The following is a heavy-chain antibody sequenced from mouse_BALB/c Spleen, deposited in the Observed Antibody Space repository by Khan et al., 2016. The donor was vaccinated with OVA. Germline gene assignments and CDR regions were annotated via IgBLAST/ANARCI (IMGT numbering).Heavy chain of an antibody. Sequence: QVRLQQSGAELVRPGTSVQLSCKTSGYIFTSYWIHWVKKRSGQGLEWIARIYPGTDNTYYCEKFEDKATLTADKSSRPAYLQLSSLKSEDSSVFFCAREEALYYFDYWGQGTTLTVSS. CDR3: AREEALYYFDY. D-gene: IGHD3-2*02. CDR1: GYIFTSYW. CDR2: IYPGTDNT. V-gene: IGHV1-76*01. J-gene: IGHJ2*01.